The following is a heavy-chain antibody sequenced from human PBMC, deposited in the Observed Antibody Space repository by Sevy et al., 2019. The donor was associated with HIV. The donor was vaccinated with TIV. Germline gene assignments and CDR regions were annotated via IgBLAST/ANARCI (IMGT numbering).Heavy chain of an antibody. CDR1: GGNFSTDA. D-gene: IGHD3-16*02. V-gene: IGHV1-69*10. J-gene: IGHJ4*02. CDR2: IIPIVDIA. Sequence: ASVKVSCKTSGGNFSTDAISWVRQAPGQGLEWMGGIIPIVDIATYTQKFQGRVTITADKSTTTAYMELSSLRSEDTAMYYCARDQADAYVWGSYRLWGQGTLVTVSS. CDR3: ARDQADAYVWGSYRL.